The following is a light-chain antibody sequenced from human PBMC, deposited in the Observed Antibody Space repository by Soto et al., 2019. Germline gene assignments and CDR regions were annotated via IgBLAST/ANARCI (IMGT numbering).Light chain of an antibody. CDR2: GAT. CDR3: QHYNSYS. V-gene: IGKV3-20*01. J-gene: IGKJ1*01. CDR1: QTLHGRY. Sequence: VFTQSPGTLSLSQGERAPLSRRASQTLHGRYLAWYQQHPRHAPLLLFCGATSGATSIPDRFSGSGSGTEFTLTISSLHPDDFATYCCQHYNSYSFGQGTKV.